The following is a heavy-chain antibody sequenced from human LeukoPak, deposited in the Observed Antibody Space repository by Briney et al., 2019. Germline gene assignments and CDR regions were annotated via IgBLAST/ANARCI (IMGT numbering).Heavy chain of an antibody. CDR3: ARAFGGYDSQHFYYYMDV. CDR1: GFTFTNYY. CDR2: ISGGYSYI. J-gene: IGHJ6*03. Sequence: GGSLRLSCSASGFTFTNYYLNWVRQAPGKGLEWVSSISGGYSYINYAASVKGRFTISRDSAKNSLYLQMDSLRAEDTAVYYCARAFGGYDSQHFYYYMDVWGKGTTVTVSS. D-gene: IGHD5-12*01. V-gene: IGHV3-21*06.